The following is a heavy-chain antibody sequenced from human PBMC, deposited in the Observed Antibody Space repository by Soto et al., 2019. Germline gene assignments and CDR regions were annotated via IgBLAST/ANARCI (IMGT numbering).Heavy chain of an antibody. V-gene: IGHV1-46*01. CDR3: ARSFIVVVVAAEH. CDR2: INPSGGNT. D-gene: IGHD2-15*01. Sequence: QVQLVQSGAEVKKPGASVKVSCKASGYTFTSYYMHWVRQAPGQGLEWMGIINPSGGNTSYAQKFQSRVTMTRDTSTSTVYMELSSLRSEDTAVYYCARSFIVVVVAAEHWGQGTLVTVSS. J-gene: IGHJ4*02. CDR1: GYTFTSYY.